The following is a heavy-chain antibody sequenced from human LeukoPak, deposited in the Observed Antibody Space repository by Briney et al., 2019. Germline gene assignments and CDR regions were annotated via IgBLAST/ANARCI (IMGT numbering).Heavy chain of an antibody. CDR1: GFTYSPYA. V-gene: IGHV3-23*01. D-gene: IGHD3-16*01. Sequence: PGGSLRLSCVASGFTYSPYAMTWVRRPPGKGLEWVSTISAGGTRTYYADSVQGRLTISRDNSRNMLFLQLNSLRPEDAALYYCVKVLRTYLDYWGQGTLVTVSS. CDR3: VKVLRTYLDY. J-gene: IGHJ4*02. CDR2: ISAGGTRT.